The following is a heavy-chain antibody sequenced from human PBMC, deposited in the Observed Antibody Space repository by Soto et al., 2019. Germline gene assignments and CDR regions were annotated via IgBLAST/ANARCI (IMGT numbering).Heavy chain of an antibody. J-gene: IGHJ5*02. CDR3: AREQSGQEMVCWFDP. CDR1: GYIFTIHY. V-gene: IGHV1-46*01. CDR2: IYPGGVNI. D-gene: IGHD1-26*01. Sequence: ASVKVSCKAIGYIFTIHYMHWVLQAPGQGLGWMGTIYPGGVNIGYAQKFKGRVTMTKDTSTSTVYMELNSLTSEDTAVYYCAREQSGQEMVCWFDPWGKGNLVT.